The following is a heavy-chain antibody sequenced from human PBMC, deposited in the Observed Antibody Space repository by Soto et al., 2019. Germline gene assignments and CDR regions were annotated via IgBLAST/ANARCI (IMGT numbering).Heavy chain of an antibody. CDR1: GGPISSYY. CDR2: TYYSGVT. D-gene: IGHD3-10*01. J-gene: IGHJ4*02. V-gene: IGHV4-59*01. Sequence: PSETLSLTCTVSGGPISSYYWSWIRQPPGKGLEWIGYTYYSGVTNYNPSLKSRVTISVDTSNNQFSLNLTSVTAADTAVYYCARDCGGPYDYSQCGYWGQGTLVTVSS. CDR3: ARDCGGPYDYSQCGY.